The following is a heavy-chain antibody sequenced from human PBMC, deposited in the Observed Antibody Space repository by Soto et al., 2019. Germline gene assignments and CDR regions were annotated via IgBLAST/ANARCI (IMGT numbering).Heavy chain of an antibody. D-gene: IGHD3-22*01. CDR1: GYTFCSYG. Sequence: ASVKVSCKASGYTFCSYGINWVRQAPGQGLEWLGWISPYDGNTKYAQILQGRVSMTTDTSTKTAYMEVRSLRSDDTAVYYCARGGYYDSSGSRNYHYYGMNVWG. V-gene: IGHV1-18*01. J-gene: IGHJ6*02. CDR3: ARGGYYDSSGSRNYHYYGMNV. CDR2: ISPYDGNT.